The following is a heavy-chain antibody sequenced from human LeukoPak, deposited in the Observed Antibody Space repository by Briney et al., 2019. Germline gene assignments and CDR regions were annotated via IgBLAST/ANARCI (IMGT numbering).Heavy chain of an antibody. Sequence: ASVTVSCKASGYTFTGYYMHWVRQAPGQGLEWMGRINPTSVGTNYAKKFQGRVSITRDTCISTAYMELSRLRSDDTAVYYCLVATTGSYYYYYMDVWGKGTTVTVSS. V-gene: IGHV1-2*06. CDR1: GYTFTGYY. D-gene: IGHD2-15*01. CDR3: LVATTGSYYYYYMDV. J-gene: IGHJ6*03. CDR2: INPTSVGT.